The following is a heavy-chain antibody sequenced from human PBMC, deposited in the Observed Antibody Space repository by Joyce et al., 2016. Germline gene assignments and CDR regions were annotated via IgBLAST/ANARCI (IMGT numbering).Heavy chain of an antibody. CDR3: ARQDGP. J-gene: IGHJ5*02. CDR2: NDPRDSYT. CDR1: DYGFTYFL. V-gene: IGHV5-10-1*03. Sequence: EVQLVQSGAEVKKPGESLRISCQGFDYGFTYFLMNWVRQVPGKGLEWMGRNDPRDSYTEYNPSFQGHVVFSTDNSINTAYLQWSSLKASDTAMYYCARQDGPWGQGTLVTVSS. D-gene: IGHD2-15*01.